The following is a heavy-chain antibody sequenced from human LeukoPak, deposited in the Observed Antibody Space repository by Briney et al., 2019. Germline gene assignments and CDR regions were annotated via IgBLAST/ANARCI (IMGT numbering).Heavy chain of an antibody. CDR3: ARDSHSSGWYDMDV. J-gene: IGHJ6*02. Sequence: GGSLRLSCTVSGFTFSDDYMNWVRQAPGKGLEWVSYISSSSSTIYYADSVKGRFTISRDNAKNSLYLQMNSLRAEDTAVYYCARDSHSSGWYDMDVWGQGTTVTVSS. D-gene: IGHD6-19*01. CDR1: GFTFSDDY. CDR2: ISSSSSTI. V-gene: IGHV3-11*04.